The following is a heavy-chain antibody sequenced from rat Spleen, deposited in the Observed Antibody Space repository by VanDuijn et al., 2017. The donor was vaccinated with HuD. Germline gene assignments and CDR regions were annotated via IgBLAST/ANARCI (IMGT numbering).Heavy chain of an antibody. CDR1: GFTLSNYG. CDR2: ISPSGGIT. J-gene: IGHJ2*01. V-gene: IGHV5-19*01. CDR3: ARRGYNYAYYFDY. Sequence: EVQLVESGGGLVQPGRSLKLSCAASGFTLSNYGMHWIRQAPTKGLEWVASISPSGGITDYRDSVKGRFTIFRDSAKSTLYLQMDSLRSEDTATYYCARRGYNYAYYFDYWGQGVMVTVSS. D-gene: IGHD1-4*01.